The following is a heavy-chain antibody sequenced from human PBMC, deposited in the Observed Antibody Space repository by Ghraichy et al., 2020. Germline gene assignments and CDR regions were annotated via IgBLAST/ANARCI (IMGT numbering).Heavy chain of an antibody. Sequence: GGSLRLSCAASGFTVSNYWMHWVRQVPGKGLVWVARTNEYGTFVNYADSVKGRFTISRDNAKDTLYLQMNGLTAEDAAVYYCANDLSGRYDFWGPGTLVTVSS. V-gene: IGHV3-74*01. CDR1: GFTVSNYW. J-gene: IGHJ4*02. CDR2: TNEYGTFV. D-gene: IGHD1-26*01. CDR3: ANDLSGRYDF.